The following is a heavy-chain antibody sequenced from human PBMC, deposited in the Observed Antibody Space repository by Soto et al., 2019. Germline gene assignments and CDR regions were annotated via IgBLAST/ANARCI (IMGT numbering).Heavy chain of an antibody. D-gene: IGHD1-26*01. Sequence: QVQLVQSGAEMKKPGSSVKVSCKASGDTFSTYAIVWVRQAPGQGLEWMGGIIPIFGTANYAQKFQGRVTITADKSASTAFMELSSVRSEDTAVYYCASSSGNNYGVGTNYYFDYWGQGTLVTVSS. J-gene: IGHJ4*02. V-gene: IGHV1-69*06. CDR2: IIPIFGTA. CDR3: ASSSGNNYGVGTNYYFDY. CDR1: GDTFSTYA.